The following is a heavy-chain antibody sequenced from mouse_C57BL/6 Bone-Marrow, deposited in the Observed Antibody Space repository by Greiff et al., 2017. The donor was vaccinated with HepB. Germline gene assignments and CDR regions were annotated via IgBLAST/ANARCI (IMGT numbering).Heavy chain of an antibody. D-gene: IGHD1-1*01. Sequence: VQLQQSGPVLVKPGASVKMSCKASGYTFTDYYMNWVKQGHGKSLEWIGVINPYNGGTSYNQKFKGKATLTVDKSSSTAYMELNSLTSEDSAVYYCARGGYYGSSFTWDYWGQGTTLTVSS. V-gene: IGHV1-19*01. J-gene: IGHJ2*01. CDR1: GYTFTDYY. CDR3: ARGGYYGSSFTWDY. CDR2: INPYNGGT.